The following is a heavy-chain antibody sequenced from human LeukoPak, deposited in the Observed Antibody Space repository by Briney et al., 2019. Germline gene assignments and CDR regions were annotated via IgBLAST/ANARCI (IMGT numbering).Heavy chain of an antibody. CDR2: ITNNGGST. V-gene: IGHV3-64D*09. J-gene: IGHJ4*02. CDR1: GFTFSNYG. Sequence: HPGRSLRLSCTASGFTFSNYGMHWIRQAPGKGLEYVSAITNNGGSTYYADSVKGRFTISRDNSKNTLFLQMSSLRAEDTAVYYCVQARVEGYYDFWGQGALVTVSS. CDR3: VQARVEGYYDF.